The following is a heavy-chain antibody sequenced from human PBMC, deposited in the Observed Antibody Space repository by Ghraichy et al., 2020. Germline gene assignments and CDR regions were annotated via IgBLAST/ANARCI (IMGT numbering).Heavy chain of an antibody. J-gene: IGHJ4*02. V-gene: IGHV3-23*01. Sequence: GGSLRLSCAASGFTFSGYAMSWVRQAPGKGLEWVSTITWNSASTRYADSVKGRSTISRDNSKNAVYLQVTSLREDDTAVYFCAKTGDSGWFYDYWGRGTLVTVSS. CDR1: GFTFSGYA. CDR2: ITWNSAST. CDR3: AKTGDSGWFYDY. D-gene: IGHD6-19*01.